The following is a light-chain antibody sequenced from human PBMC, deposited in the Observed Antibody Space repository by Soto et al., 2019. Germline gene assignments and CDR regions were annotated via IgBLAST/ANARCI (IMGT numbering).Light chain of an antibody. V-gene: IGLV2-14*01. Sequence: QSVLTQPAAVSGSPGQSITISCTGTSSDVGGYNYVSWYQQHPGKAPKLMIYEVSNRPSGVSNRFSGSKSGNTASLTISGLQAEDAAAYYCSSYPSRSTLVFGARTKVTV. CDR3: SSYPSRSTLV. CDR1: SSDVGGYNY. CDR2: EVS. J-gene: IGLJ1*01.